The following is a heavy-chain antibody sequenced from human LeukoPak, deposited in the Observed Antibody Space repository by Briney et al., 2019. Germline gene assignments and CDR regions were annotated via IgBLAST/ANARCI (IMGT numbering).Heavy chain of an antibody. CDR3: ARGYGDYAQYFDY. V-gene: IGHV4-59*01. Sequence: SETLSLTCTVSGGPIRSYYWSWIRQSPGKGLEWIGYIYYSGSTNYNPSLKSRVTISVDTSKNQFSLKLSSVTAADTAVYYCARGYGDYAQYFDYWGQGTLVTVSS. CDR2: IYYSGST. D-gene: IGHD4-17*01. CDR1: GGPIRSYY. J-gene: IGHJ4*02.